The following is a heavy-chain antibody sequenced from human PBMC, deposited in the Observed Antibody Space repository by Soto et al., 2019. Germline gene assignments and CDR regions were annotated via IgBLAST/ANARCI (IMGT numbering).Heavy chain of an antibody. CDR1: GYSFTSYW. V-gene: IGHV5-10-1*01. CDR2: IDPSDSYT. D-gene: IGHD6-6*01. Sequence: GESLKISCKVSGYSFTSYWISWVRQMPGKGLEWMGRIDPSDSYTNYSPSFQGHVTISADKSISTAYLQWSSLKASDTAMYYCARHEEQLVAYGMDVWGQGTTVTVSS. J-gene: IGHJ6*02. CDR3: ARHEEQLVAYGMDV.